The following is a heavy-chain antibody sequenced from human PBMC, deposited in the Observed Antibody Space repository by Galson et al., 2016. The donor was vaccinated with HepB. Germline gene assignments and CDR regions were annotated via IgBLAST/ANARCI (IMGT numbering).Heavy chain of an antibody. CDR2: ISYDGSNI. J-gene: IGHJ4*02. CDR3: ARGGRITMSGGVVRPSPMNY. D-gene: IGHD3-10*01. V-gene: IGHV3-30-3*01. CDR1: GFSFSSFA. Sequence: SLRLSCAASGFSFSSFAMHWVRQAPGKGLQWVAAISYDGSNIYYADSVRGRLTVSRDNSKNTVYLQVNSLKTEDTAVYFCARGGRITMSGGVVRPSPMNYWGQGTQVTVSS.